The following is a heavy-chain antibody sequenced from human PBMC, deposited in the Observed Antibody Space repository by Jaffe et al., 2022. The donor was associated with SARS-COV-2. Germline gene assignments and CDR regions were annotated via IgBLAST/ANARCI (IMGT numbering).Heavy chain of an antibody. Sequence: EVQLVESGGGLVKPGESLRLSCAASGFTFSNYTINWVRQPPGKGLQWVSSISPRSDFMYYADSVKGRFTISRDNAKNSLYLQMNTLRAEDTAVYYCARDRGSADFDSWGQGTLVTVSS. V-gene: IGHV3-21*01. CDR2: ISPRSDFM. J-gene: IGHJ4*02. D-gene: IGHD6-25*01. CDR1: GFTFSNYT. CDR3: ARDRGSADFDS.